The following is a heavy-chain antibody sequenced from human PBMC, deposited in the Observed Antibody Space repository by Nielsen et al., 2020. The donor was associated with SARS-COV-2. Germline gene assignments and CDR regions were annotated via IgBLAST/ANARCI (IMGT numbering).Heavy chain of an antibody. CDR1: GGSISSSSYY. Sequence: SETLSLTCTVSGGSISSSSYYWGWNRQPTGKGLEWIVSNYYSGSTYYNTSLKSRITKSIDTSKNQFSLKLSSVTAADTAVYYCASRLRSREMATISCFDYWGQGTLFTVSS. J-gene: IGHJ4*02. D-gene: IGHD5-24*01. CDR2: NYYSGST. V-gene: IGHV4-39*01. CDR3: ASRLRSREMATISCFDY.